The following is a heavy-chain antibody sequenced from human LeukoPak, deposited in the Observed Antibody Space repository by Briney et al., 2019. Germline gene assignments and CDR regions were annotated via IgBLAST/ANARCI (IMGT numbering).Heavy chain of an antibody. Sequence: SETLSLTCTVSGGSISSGSYYWSWIRQPAGKGLEWIGRIYTSGSTNYNPSLKSRVTISVDTSKNQFSLKLSSVTAADTAVYYCARGNYYMDVWGQGTLVTVSS. V-gene: IGHV4-61*02. CDR3: ARGNYYMDV. CDR1: GGSISSGSYY. J-gene: IGHJ4*02. D-gene: IGHD1-1*01. CDR2: IYTSGST.